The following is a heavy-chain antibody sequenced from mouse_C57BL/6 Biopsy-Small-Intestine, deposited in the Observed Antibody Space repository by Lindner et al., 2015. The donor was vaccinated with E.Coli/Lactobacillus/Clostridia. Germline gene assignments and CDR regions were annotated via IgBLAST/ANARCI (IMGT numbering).Heavy chain of an antibody. CDR2: INPYNDGT. J-gene: IGHJ2*01. CDR3: SRRGLPRFDY. D-gene: IGHD2-2*01. Sequence: VQLQESGPELVKPGASVKMSCKASGNTFTNFVLHWMKQRPGQGLEWIGYINPYNDGTKYNERFKGEATLTSDRSSSTAYLELSSLTSEDSAVYYCSRRGLPRFDYWGQGTTLTVSS. CDR1: GNTFTNFV. V-gene: IGHV1-14*01.